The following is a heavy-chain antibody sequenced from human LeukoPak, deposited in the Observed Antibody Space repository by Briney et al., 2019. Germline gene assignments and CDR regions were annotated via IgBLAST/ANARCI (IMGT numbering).Heavy chain of an antibody. D-gene: IGHD3-10*01. Sequence: PSETLSLTCTVSGGSISSYYWSWIRQPPGKGLEWIGSIYYSGSTYHNPSLKSRVTISVDTSKNQFSLKLSSVTAADTAVYYCARHEGGDTYYYGSGSYPTHYWGQGTLVTVSS. CDR1: GGSISSYY. V-gene: IGHV4-59*05. CDR2: IYYSGST. CDR3: ARHEGGDTYYYGSGSYPTHY. J-gene: IGHJ4*02.